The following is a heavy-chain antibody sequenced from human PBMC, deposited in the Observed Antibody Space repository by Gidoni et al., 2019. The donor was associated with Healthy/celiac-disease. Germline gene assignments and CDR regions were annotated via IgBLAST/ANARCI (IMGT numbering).Heavy chain of an antibody. CDR2: MNPNSGNT. D-gene: IGHD3-16*02. Sequence: QLQLVQSGAEVKKPGASVKVSCKASGYTFTSYDINWVRQATGQGLEWMGWMNPNSGNTGYAQKVQGRVTMTRNTSISTAYMELSSLRSEDTAVYYCARDYDYIWGSYRQMYGYWGQGTLVTVSS. V-gene: IGHV1-8*01. J-gene: IGHJ4*02. CDR1: GYTFTSYD. CDR3: ARDYDYIWGSYRQMYGY.